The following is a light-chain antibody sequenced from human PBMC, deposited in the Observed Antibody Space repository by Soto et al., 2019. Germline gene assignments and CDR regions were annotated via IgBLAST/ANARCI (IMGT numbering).Light chain of an antibody. Sequence: EIVLTQSPATLSLSPGERATHSCRASQSVTSSYLAWYQQKPGQAPRLLIYGASSRATGIPDRFSGSGSGTDFTLTISRLEPEDFAVYYCQQYGGSPLTFGPGTKVD. CDR2: GAS. CDR3: QQYGGSPLT. J-gene: IGKJ3*01. CDR1: QSVTSSY. V-gene: IGKV3-20*01.